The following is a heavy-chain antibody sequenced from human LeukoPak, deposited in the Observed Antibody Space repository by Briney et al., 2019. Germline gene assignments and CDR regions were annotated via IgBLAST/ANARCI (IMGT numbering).Heavy chain of an antibody. CDR2: IYYSGST. J-gene: IGHJ4*02. CDR1: GGSISSGGYY. D-gene: IGHD3-3*01. Sequence: PSQTLSLTCTVSGGSISSGGYYWGWIRQPPGKGLEWIGSIYYSGSTYYNPSLKSRVTISVDTSKNQFSLKLSSVTAADTAVYYCARIERITIFGVVPGKYYFDYWGQGTLVTVSS. V-gene: IGHV4-39*01. CDR3: ARIERITIFGVVPGKYYFDY.